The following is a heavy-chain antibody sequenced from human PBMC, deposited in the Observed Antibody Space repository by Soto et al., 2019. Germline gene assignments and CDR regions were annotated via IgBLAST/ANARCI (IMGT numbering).Heavy chain of an antibody. Sequence: GESLKISCKGSGYSFTSYWISWVRQMPGKGLERMGRIDPSDSYTNYSPSFQGHVTISADKSISTAYLQWSSLKASDTAMYYCASPYCSSTSCYGGSSYYGMDVWGQGTTVTVSS. CDR2: IDPSDSYT. J-gene: IGHJ6*02. CDR1: GYSFTSYW. D-gene: IGHD2-2*01. V-gene: IGHV5-10-1*01. CDR3: ASPYCSSTSCYGGSSYYGMDV.